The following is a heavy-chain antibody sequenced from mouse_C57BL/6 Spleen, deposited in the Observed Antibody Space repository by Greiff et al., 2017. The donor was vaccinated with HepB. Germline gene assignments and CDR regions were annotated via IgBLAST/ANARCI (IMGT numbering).Heavy chain of an antibody. CDR1: GFTFSDYY. CDR2: INYDGSST. D-gene: IGHD1-1*01. Sequence: EVHLVESEGGLVQPGSSMKLSCTASGFTFSDYYMAWVRQVPEKGLEWVANINYDGSSTYYLDSLKSRFIISRDNAKNILYLQMSSLKSEDTATYYCAREGHYYGSSYEGYFDVWGTGTTVTVSS. V-gene: IGHV5-16*01. CDR3: AREGHYYGSSYEGYFDV. J-gene: IGHJ1*03.